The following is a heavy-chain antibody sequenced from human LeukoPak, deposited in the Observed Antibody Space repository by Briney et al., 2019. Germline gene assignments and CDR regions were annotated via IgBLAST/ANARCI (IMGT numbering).Heavy chain of an antibody. CDR3: ARDMGYGDYDAFDI. CDR1: GGSISSYY. D-gene: IGHD4-17*01. Sequence: SETLSLTCTVSGGSISSYYWSWIRQPAGKGLEWIGRIYTSGSTNYNPSLKSRVTMSVDTSKNQFSLKLSSVIAADTAVYYCARDMGYGDYDAFDIWGQGTMVTVSS. CDR2: IYTSGST. J-gene: IGHJ3*02. V-gene: IGHV4-4*07.